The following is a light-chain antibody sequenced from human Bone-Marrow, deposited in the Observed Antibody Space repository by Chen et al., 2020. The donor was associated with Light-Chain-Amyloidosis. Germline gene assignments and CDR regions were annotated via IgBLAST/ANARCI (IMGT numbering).Light chain of an antibody. V-gene: IGLV3-25*03. Sequence: SYELTQPPSVAVSPGQTARITCSGDALPKQYAYWYQQKPGQAPVLVIYKDSERPSGSPERFSGSSSGTTVTFTSSGVQAEDEADYYCQSADSRGIREVFVGGTKLTVL. CDR3: QSADSRGIREV. CDR2: KDS. CDR1: ALPKQY. J-gene: IGLJ3*02.